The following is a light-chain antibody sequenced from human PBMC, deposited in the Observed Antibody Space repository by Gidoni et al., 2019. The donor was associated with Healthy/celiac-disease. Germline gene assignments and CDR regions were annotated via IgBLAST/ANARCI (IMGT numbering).Light chain of an antibody. CDR3: QQYYSTS. V-gene: IGKV1D-43*01. CDR2: YAS. Sequence: AVGMTKSPFSRSASVGDRVTITCWASQGISSYLAWYQQKPAKAPKLFIYYASSLQSGVPSRFSGSGSGTDYTFTISSLQPEYFATYSCQQYYSTSFGPGTKVDI. CDR1: QGISSY. J-gene: IGKJ3*01.